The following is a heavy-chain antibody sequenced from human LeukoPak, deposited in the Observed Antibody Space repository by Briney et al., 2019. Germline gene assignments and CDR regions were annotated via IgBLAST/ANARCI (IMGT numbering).Heavy chain of an antibody. CDR1: GFXFSSYE. CDR2: ISSSGSTI. D-gene: IGHD3-10*01. J-gene: IGHJ4*02. Sequence: PGGSLRLSCAASGFXFSSYEINWVRQAPGKGLEWVSYISSSGSTIYYADSVKGRFTISRDNARNSLYLQMNSLRAEDTAVYYCARLDYYGSGSYFDYWGQGTLVTVSS. CDR3: ARLDYYGSGSYFDY. V-gene: IGHV3-48*03.